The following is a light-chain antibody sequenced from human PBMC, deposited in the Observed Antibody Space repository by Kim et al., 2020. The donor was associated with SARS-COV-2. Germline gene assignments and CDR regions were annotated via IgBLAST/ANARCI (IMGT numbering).Light chain of an antibody. V-gene: IGLV3-1*01. CDR3: QAWDSSTVV. J-gene: IGLJ2*01. CDR2: QDS. CDR1: KLGDKY. Sequence: GSPVQTASITCSGDKLGDKYACWYQQKPGQSPVLVIYQDSKRPSGIPERFSGSNSGNTATLTISGTQAMDEADYYCQAWDSSTVVFGGGTQLTVL.